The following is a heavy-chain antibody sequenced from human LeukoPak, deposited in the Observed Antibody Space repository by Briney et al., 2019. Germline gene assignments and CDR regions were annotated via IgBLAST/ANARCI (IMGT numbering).Heavy chain of an antibody. D-gene: IGHD4-17*01. CDR1: GYSISSGYY. J-gene: IGHJ1*01. V-gene: IGHV4-38-2*02. Sequence: SETLSLTCTVSGYSISSGYYWGWIRQSPGKGLEWIGSIYHSGSTYYNPSLKSRVTISVDTSKNQFSLKLSSVTAADAAVYYCARDYNRNDFYGDYRYLQHWGQGTLVTVSS. CDR3: ARDYNRNDFYGDYRYLQH. CDR2: IYHSGST.